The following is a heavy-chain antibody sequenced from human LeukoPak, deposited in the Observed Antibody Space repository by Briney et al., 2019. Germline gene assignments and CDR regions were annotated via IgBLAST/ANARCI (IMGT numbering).Heavy chain of an antibody. Sequence: ASVKASCKASGYTFTGYYMHWVRQAPGQGLEWMGRINPNSGGTNYAQKFQGRVTSTRATPSSTAYMARSRLRSDDTAVYYCARDIVRLPPGAVTRPYYYYYYMDVWGKGTTVTVSS. CDR1: GYTFTGYY. V-gene: IGHV1-2*01. D-gene: IGHD6-19*01. CDR3: ARDIVRLPPGAVTRPYYYYYYMDV. J-gene: IGHJ6*03. CDR2: INPNSGGT.